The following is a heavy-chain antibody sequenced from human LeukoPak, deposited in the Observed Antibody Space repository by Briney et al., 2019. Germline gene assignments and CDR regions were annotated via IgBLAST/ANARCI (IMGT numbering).Heavy chain of an antibody. J-gene: IGHJ4*02. V-gene: IGHV3-53*04. CDR2: IYSGGST. CDR3: TGGQVNPFDY. CDR1: GFIVSSNY. Sequence: PGGSLRLSCAASGFIVSSNYMSWVRQAPGKGLEWVSVIYSGGSTYYPESVKGRFTISRHNSKDTMYLQMNSLRPEDTAVYYCTGGQVNPFDYWGQGTLVTVSS. D-gene: IGHD2-21*01.